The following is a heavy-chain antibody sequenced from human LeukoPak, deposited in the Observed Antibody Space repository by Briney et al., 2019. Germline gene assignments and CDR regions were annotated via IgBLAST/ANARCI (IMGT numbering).Heavy chain of an antibody. CDR1: GFTSSSYE. CDR3: AGVLVVLIREGDAFDI. D-gene: IGHD2-15*01. Sequence: LAGGSLRLSCAASGFTSSSYEMNWVRQAPGKGLEWVSYISSRGSTRYYADSVKGRFTISRDNAKNSMYLQMNSLRAEDTAVYYCAGVLVVLIREGDAFDIWGQGTMVTVSS. V-gene: IGHV3-48*03. CDR2: ISSRGSTR. J-gene: IGHJ3*02.